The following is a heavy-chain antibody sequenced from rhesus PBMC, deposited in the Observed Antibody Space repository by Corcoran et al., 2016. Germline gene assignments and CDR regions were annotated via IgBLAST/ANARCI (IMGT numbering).Heavy chain of an antibody. V-gene: IGHV4-80*01. J-gene: IGHJ4*01. CDR2: INGNSGST. CDR1: GVSICLSW. D-gene: IGHD6-31*01. Sequence: QVQLQESGPGLVKPSETLSLTCAVSGVSICLSWWIWIRQPPGKGLEWIGEINGNSGSTYYNPSLKSRVTISKDASKNQFSLQLSSVTAADTAVYYCARGRIAAAGILYWGQGVLVTVSS. CDR3: ARGRIAAAGILY.